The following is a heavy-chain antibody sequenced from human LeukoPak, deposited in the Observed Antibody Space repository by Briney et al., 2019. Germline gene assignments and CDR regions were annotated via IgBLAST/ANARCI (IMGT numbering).Heavy chain of an antibody. J-gene: IGHJ4*02. CDR2: IYTSRST. CDR1: GGSISSGSDY. Sequence: SQTLSLICTVSGGSISSGSDYWSWIRQPAWKGLELIGRIYTSRSTNYNPSLKSRVTISVDTSKNQFSLKLSSVTAADTAVYYCARVSAKVVIDYWGQGTLVTVSS. V-gene: IGHV4-61*02. CDR3: ARVSAKVVIDY. D-gene: IGHD3-22*01.